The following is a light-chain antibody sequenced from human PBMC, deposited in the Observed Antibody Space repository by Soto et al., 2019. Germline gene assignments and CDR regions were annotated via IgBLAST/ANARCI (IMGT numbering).Light chain of an antibody. V-gene: IGKV1-39*01. J-gene: IGKJ4*01. CDR1: QNIRGY. CDR3: QVTYDTLT. Sequence: DIQMTQSPSSLSASVGDRVTITCRASQNIRGYLSWYQQKPGKAPKLLMYASILQSGVPSRFSGSGSGTDFTLTISSLQPEDFATYYCQVTYDTLTCGGGTKVEI. CDR2: AS.